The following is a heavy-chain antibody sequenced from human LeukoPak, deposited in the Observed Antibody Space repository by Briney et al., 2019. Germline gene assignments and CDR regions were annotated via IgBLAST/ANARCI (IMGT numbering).Heavy chain of an antibody. CDR1: GFTFSSYE. V-gene: IGHV3-48*03. CDR2: ISSSGSTI. D-gene: IGHD7-27*01. J-gene: IGHJ3*02. Sequence: GGSLSLSCAASGFTFSSYEMNWVRQAPGKGLEWVSYISSSGSTIYYAHSVKGRFTISRDNAKNSLYLQMNSLRAEDTAVYYCARPRSDWGAFDIWGQGTMVTVSS. CDR3: ARPRSDWGAFDI.